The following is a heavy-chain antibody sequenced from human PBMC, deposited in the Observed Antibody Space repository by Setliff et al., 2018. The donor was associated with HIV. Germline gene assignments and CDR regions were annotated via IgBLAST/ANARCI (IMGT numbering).Heavy chain of an antibody. D-gene: IGHD1-1*01. V-gene: IGHV4-31*11. CDR1: GGSITSADYY. CDR3: AREKHWNGPFDY. J-gene: IGHJ4*02. Sequence: PSETLSLTCAVSGGSITSADYYWSWIRQPPGRGLEWIGYIYYSGNTYYNPSLKSRVVISIDTSSNQFSLNLSSVTAADTAVYFCAREKHWNGPFDYWGQGKLVTVSS. CDR2: IYYSGNT.